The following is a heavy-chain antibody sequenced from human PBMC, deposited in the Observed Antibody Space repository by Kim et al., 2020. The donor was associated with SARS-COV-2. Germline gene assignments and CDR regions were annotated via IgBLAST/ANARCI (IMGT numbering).Heavy chain of an antibody. CDR3: TRDTPMFRFWYQLLCRVYYYYYYAMDV. J-gene: IGHJ6*02. CDR1: GFTFGDYA. Sequence: GGYLRLSCTASGFTFGDYAMSWFRQAPGKGLEWVVFIRSKAYDGTTEYAASVKGRFTISRDDSKSIAYLQMNSLKTEDTAVYYCTRDTPMFRFWYQLLCRVYYYYYYAMDVWGQGTTGTVSS. V-gene: IGHV3-49*03. D-gene: IGHD2-2*01. CDR2: IRSKAYDGTT.